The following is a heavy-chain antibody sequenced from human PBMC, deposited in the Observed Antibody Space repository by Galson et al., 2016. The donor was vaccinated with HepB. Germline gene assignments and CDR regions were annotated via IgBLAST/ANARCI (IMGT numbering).Heavy chain of an antibody. CDR2: INTNTDST. V-gene: IGHV1-2*02. D-gene: IGHD3-3*01. CDR3: ARGPSDIDNDFWIGPPNWFAP. J-gene: IGHJ5*02. Sequence: SVKVSCKASGYTFAAYYMHWLRQAPGQGLEWMGWINTNTDSTLYEENFTGRVTITREKSISTMYLELNSLISDDTALYNCARGPSDIDNDFWIGPPNWFAPWGQGTLVTVSS. CDR1: GYTFAAYY.